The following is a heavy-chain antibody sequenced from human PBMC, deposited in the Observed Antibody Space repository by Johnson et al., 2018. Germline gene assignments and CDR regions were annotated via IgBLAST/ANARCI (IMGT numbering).Heavy chain of an antibody. CDR3: ARGESRGDRGDYGWCRH. D-gene: IGHD4-17*01. Sequence: QVQLVQSGGDLVKPGGSLRLSCVGTGFTFSDYYMNWIRQAPGKGPEWVSYISSTETIHYADSVKGRFTISRDNAKRSLYLEMNSRRAEDTAVYFCARGESRGDRGDYGWCRHWGQGTLVTVSS. J-gene: IGHJ1*01. CDR1: GFTFSDYY. V-gene: IGHV3-11*01. CDR2: ISSTETI.